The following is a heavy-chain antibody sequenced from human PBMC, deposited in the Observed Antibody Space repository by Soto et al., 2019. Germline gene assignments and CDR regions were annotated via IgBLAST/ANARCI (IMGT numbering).Heavy chain of an antibody. CDR2: IKSDGSSS. V-gene: IGHV3-74*01. CDR1: GFTLGNYW. CDR3: TRVIVGGNGHLDY. Sequence: PGGSLRLSCADSGFTLGNYWMHWVRQSPGKGLMWVARIKSDGSSSSYADSVKGRFTISRDNAKNTLYLQMNSLGAEDSAVYYCTRVIVGGNGHLDYWGQGTLVTVSS. D-gene: IGHD1-26*01. J-gene: IGHJ4*02.